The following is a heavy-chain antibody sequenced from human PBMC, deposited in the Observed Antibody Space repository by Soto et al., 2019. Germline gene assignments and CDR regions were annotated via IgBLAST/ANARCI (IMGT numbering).Heavy chain of an antibody. V-gene: IGHV3-33*01. J-gene: IGHJ6*04. D-gene: IGHD3-22*01. Sequence: GGPLRLSCAASGFTVSSYGMHWVSQAPGKGLGWVAVICYNGSNKNYADSVKGRFTISRDNSKNTLYLQMNSLGAEDTAVYYCASDLKASYYYDISGYYPTYYYGMDVWGKGTTVTVSS. CDR1: GFTVSSYG. CDR2: ICYNGSNK. CDR3: ASDLKASYYYDISGYYPTYYYGMDV.